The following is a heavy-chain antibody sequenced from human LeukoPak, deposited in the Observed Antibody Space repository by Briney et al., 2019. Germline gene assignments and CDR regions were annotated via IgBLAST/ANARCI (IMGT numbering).Heavy chain of an antibody. D-gene: IGHD3-10*01. Sequence: PSETLSLTCAVYGGSFSGYYWSWIRQPPGKGLEWIGYIYYSGSTNYNPSLKSRVTISVDTSKNQFSLKLSSVTAADTAVYYCARADSSGSYDNPLNYYYYYYMDVWGKGTTVTISS. CDR2: IYYSGST. J-gene: IGHJ6*03. CDR3: ARADSSGSYDNPLNYYYYYYMDV. V-gene: IGHV4-59*08. CDR1: GGSFSGYY.